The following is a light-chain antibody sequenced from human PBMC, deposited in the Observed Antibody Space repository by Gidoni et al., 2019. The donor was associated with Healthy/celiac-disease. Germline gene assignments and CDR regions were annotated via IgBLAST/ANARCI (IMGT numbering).Light chain of an antibody. CDR1: QSLLHSNGYNY. Sequence: DIVMTQSPLSLPVTPGEPASISCRSSQSLLHSNGYNYLDWYLQKPGQSPQLLMYLGFNRASGVPDRFRGSGSGTDFTLKISRVEAEDVGVYYCMQALQTPTFGPGTKVEIK. V-gene: IGKV2-28*01. J-gene: IGKJ3*01. CDR3: MQALQTPT. CDR2: LGF.